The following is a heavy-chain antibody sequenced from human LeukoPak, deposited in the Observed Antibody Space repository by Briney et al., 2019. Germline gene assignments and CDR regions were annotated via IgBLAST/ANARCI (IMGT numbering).Heavy chain of an antibody. CDR1: GFTFSSYG. CDR2: ISYDGSNK. CDR3: AKDIKRITIFGVVTGIDY. V-gene: IGHV3-30*18. D-gene: IGHD3-3*01. J-gene: IGHJ4*02. Sequence: GGSLRLSCAASGFTFSSYGMHWVRQAPGKGLEWVAVISYDGSNKYYAASVKGRFTISRDNSKNTLYLQMNSLRAEDTAVYYCAKDIKRITIFGVVTGIDYWGQGTLVTVSS.